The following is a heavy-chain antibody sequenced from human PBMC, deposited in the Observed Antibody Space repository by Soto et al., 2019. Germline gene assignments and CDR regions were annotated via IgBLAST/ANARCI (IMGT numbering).Heavy chain of an antibody. J-gene: IGHJ4*02. D-gene: IGHD2-15*01. CDR3: PRGGARWPGYSDS. CDR2: IYYSGSS. Sequence: QVRLHESGPGLVKPSQTLSLTCSVSGGSISGDYYWSWIRQSPEKGLEWIGYIYYSGSSYSNPALQSRLSMSLDTSKNQFSLKLRSVTAADTALYYCPRGGARWPGYSDSWGQGALVAVSS. CDR1: GGSISGDYY. V-gene: IGHV4-30-4*08.